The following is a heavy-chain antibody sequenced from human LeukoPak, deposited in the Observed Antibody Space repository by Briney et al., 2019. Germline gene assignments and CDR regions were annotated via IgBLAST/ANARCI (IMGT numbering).Heavy chain of an antibody. CDR2: IYPGDSDT. D-gene: IGHD3-10*01. J-gene: IGHJ3*02. CDR1: GYSFTSYW. CDR3: ARGDYGSGSYGDAFDI. V-gene: IGHV5-51*01. Sequence: GESLKISCKGSGYSFTSYWIGWVRQMPGKGLEWMGIIYPGDSDTRYSPSFQGQVTISADKSISTAYLQWSSLKASDTAMYYCARGDYGSGSYGDAFDIWGQGTMVTVSS.